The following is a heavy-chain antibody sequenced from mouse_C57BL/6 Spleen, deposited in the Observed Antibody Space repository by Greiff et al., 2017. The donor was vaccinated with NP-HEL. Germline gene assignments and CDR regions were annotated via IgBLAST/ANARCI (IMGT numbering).Heavy chain of an antibody. CDR2: IDPSDSYT. J-gene: IGHJ1*03. CDR1: GYTFTSYW. CDR3: AVEGGWYFDV. V-gene: IGHV1-50*01. Sequence: QVQLQQPGAELVKPGASVKLSCKASGYTFTSYWMQWVKQRPGQGLEWIGEIDPSDSYTNYNQKFKGKATLTVDTSSSTAYMQLSSLTSEDSAVYYCAVEGGWYFDVWGTGTTVTVSS.